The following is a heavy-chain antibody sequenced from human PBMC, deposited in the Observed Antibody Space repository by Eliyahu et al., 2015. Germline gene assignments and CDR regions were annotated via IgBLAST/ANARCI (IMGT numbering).Heavy chain of an antibody. D-gene: IGHD2/OR15-2a*01. CDR2: INHSGST. J-gene: IGHJ3*02. Sequence: QVQLQQWGAGLLKPSETLSLTCAXDGGSLSGNFWTWIRQSPGKGLEWIGEINHSGSTNYNPSLKSRITISVDMSKNQFSLRLSSVTAADTAMYYCAREPLPTYAFDIWGQGTLVTVSS. V-gene: IGHV4-34*02. CDR3: AREPLPTYAFDI. CDR1: GGSLSGNF.